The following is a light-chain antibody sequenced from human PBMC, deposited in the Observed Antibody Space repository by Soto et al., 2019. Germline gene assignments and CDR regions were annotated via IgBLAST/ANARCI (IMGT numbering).Light chain of an antibody. CDR1: QSVSSNF. Sequence: EIVLTQSPGTLSLSPGERATLSCRASQSVSSNFLAWYQQKPGQAPRLLIYGASNRATGIPDRFSGSGSGTDFTLTISSLQPEDFATYYCQQSYSIPYTFGQGTRLEIK. V-gene: IGKV3-20*01. CDR2: GAS. J-gene: IGKJ5*01. CDR3: QQSYSIPYT.